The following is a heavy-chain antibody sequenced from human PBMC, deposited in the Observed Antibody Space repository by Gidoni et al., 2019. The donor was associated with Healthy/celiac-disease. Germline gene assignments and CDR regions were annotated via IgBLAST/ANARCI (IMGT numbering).Heavy chain of an antibody. V-gene: IGHV1-58*02. J-gene: IGHJ3*02. D-gene: IGHD3-22*01. CDR1: GFTFTSSA. CDR3: AAVDYYDSSGYLVPGAFDI. Sequence: QMQLVQSGPEVKKPGTSVKVSCKASGFTFTSSAMQWVRQARGQRLEWIGWIVVGSGNTNYAQKFQERVTITRDMSTSTAYMELSSLRSEDTAVYYCAAVDYYDSSGYLVPGAFDIWGQGTMVTVSS. CDR2: IVVGSGNT.